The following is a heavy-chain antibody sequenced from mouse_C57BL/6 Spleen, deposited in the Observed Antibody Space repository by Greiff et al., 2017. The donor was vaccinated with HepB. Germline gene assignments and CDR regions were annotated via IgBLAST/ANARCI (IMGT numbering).Heavy chain of an antibody. Sequence: VQLQQPGTELVKPGASVKLSCKASGYTFTSYWMHWVKQRPGQGLEWIGNINPSNGGTNYNEKFKSKATLTVDKSSSTAYMQLSSLTSEDSAVYYCARLSNYYGSSRYAMDYWGQGTSVTVSS. J-gene: IGHJ4*01. CDR3: ARLSNYYGSSRYAMDY. V-gene: IGHV1-53*01. D-gene: IGHD1-1*01. CDR2: INPSNGGT. CDR1: GYTFTSYW.